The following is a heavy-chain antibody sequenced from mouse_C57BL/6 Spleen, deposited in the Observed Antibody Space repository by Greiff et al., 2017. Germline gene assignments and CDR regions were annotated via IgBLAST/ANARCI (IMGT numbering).Heavy chain of an antibody. CDR2: IYWDDDK. J-gene: IGHJ1*03. Sequence: QVTLKVSGPGILQSSQTLSLTCSFSGFSLSTSGMGVSWIRQPSGKGLEWLAHIYWDDDKRYNPSLQSRPTISKDTSRNQVFLKITSVDTADTATYYGARGADYCGSTDWYFDVWGTGTTVTVSS. V-gene: IGHV8-12*01. CDR1: GFSLSTSGMG. D-gene: IGHD1-1*01. CDR3: ARGADYCGSTDWYFDV.